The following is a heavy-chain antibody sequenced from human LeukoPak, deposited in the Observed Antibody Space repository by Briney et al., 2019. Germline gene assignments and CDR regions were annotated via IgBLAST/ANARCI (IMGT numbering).Heavy chain of an antibody. D-gene: IGHD1-1*01. CDR3: ASGAGGTTVFDY. V-gene: IGHV3-23*01. J-gene: IGHJ4*02. CDR2: ISGSGGST. Sequence: GGSLRLSCAASGFTFSSYAMSWVRQAPGKGLEWVSAISGSGGSTYYADSVKGRFTISRDNAKNSLYLQMNSLRAEDTAVYYCASGAGGTTVFDYWGQGTLVTVSS. CDR1: GFTFSSYA.